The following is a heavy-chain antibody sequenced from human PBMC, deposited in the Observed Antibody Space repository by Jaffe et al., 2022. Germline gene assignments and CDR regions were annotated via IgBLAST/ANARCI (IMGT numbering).Heavy chain of an antibody. J-gene: IGHJ6*03. D-gene: IGHD7-27*01. V-gene: IGHV4-61*02. CDR1: GGSVSSGSYY. Sequence: QVQLQESGPGLLKPSQTLSLTCTVSGGSVSSGSYYWSWVRQPAGKGLEWIGRMSTSGSTNYNPSLNSRVTISVDASKNQFSLMMSSVTAADTAVYYCARGEANWGTKRGVYYYNYYMDVWGKGTTVTVSS. CDR2: MSTSGST. CDR3: ARGEANWGTKRGVYYYNYYMDV.